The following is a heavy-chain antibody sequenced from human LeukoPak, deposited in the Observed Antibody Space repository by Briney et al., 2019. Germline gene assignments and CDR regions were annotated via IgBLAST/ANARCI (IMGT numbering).Heavy chain of an antibody. J-gene: IGHJ5*02. CDR1: GGSISSSNW. Sequence: SETLSLTCAVSGGSISSSNWWSWVRQPPGKGLEWIGEIYHSGSTNYNPSLKSRITISVDKSNNQFSLKLTSVTAADTAMYYCARSPITAAGVNWFDPWGQGTLVTVSS. D-gene: IGHD6-13*01. CDR2: IYHSGST. CDR3: ARSPITAAGVNWFDP. V-gene: IGHV4-4*02.